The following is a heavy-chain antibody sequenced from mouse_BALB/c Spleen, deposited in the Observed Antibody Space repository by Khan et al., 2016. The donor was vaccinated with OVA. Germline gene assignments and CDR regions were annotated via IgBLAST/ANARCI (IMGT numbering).Heavy chain of an antibody. Sequence: QMQLVQSGPELKKPGETVRISCKASGYTFTTAGIQWVQKMPGKGLKWIGWINTHSGVPKYAEDFKGRFAFSLETSASTAYLQITNLKNEDTATYFCARGGAAYYRNDGGAMDYWGQGTSVTVSS. J-gene: IGHJ4*01. CDR3: ARGGAAYYRNDGGAMDY. V-gene: IGHV9-4*02. D-gene: IGHD2-14*01. CDR2: INTHSGVP. CDR1: GYTFTTAG.